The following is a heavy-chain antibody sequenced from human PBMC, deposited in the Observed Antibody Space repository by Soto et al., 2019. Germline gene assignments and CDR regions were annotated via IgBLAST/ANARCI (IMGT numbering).Heavy chain of an antibody. CDR2: ISSSSSYI. J-gene: IGHJ6*02. Sequence: SGGSLRLSCAASGFTFSSYSMNWVRQAPGKGLEWVSSISSSSSYIYYADSVKGRFTISRDNAKNSLYLQMNSLRAEDTAVYYCARDQRYCSGGSCYSDYYYYGMDVWGQGTTVTVSS. D-gene: IGHD2-15*01. CDR3: ARDQRYCSGGSCYSDYYYYGMDV. CDR1: GFTFSSYS. V-gene: IGHV3-21*01.